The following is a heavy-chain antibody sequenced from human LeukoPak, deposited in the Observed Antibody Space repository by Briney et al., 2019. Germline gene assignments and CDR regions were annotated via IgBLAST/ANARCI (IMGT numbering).Heavy chain of an antibody. CDR1: GFTFSSSG. Sequence: GRSLRLSCAASGFTFSSSGMHWVRQAPGKGLEWVAVIWYDGSDKYSADSVKGRFTISRDNSKNTLYLQMNSLRAVDTAVYYCASAPYGSGTFLDYWGQGTLVTVSS. V-gene: IGHV3-33*01. J-gene: IGHJ4*02. D-gene: IGHD3-10*01. CDR3: ASAPYGSGTFLDY. CDR2: IWYDGSDK.